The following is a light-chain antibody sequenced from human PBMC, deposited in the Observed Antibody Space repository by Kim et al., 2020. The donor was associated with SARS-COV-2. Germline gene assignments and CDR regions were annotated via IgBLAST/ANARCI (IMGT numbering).Light chain of an antibody. J-gene: IGKJ4*01. CDR3: QQSRNLPLN. CDR2: DTS. CDR1: QSVDNY. V-gene: IGKV3-11*01. Sequence: EIVLTQSPATLSLSPGERATLSCRASQSVDNYLAWYQQKPGQAPRLLIYDTSNRATGIPTRFSGSGSGTDFTLSISSLEPEDFAVYYCQQSRNLPLNFGGGTKVDIK.